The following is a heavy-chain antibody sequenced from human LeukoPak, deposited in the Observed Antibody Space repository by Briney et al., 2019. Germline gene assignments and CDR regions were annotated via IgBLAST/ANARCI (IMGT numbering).Heavy chain of an antibody. CDR2: IYYSGST. Sequence: SETLSLTCTVSGGSISSYYRSWIRQPPGKGLEWIGYIYYSGSTNYNPSLKSRVTISVDTTKNQFSLKLSSVTAADTAVYYCARNMVRRPYYYYYGMDVWGQGTTVTVSS. V-gene: IGHV4-59*08. D-gene: IGHD3-10*01. J-gene: IGHJ6*02. CDR3: ARNMVRRPYYYYYGMDV. CDR1: GGSISSYY.